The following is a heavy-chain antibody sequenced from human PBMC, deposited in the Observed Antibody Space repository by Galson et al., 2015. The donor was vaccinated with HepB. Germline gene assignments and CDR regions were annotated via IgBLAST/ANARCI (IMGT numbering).Heavy chain of an antibody. Sequence: SLRLSCAASGFTFSDYYMSWIRQAPGKGLEWVSYISSSGTYTNYADSVKGRFTISRDNAKNSLSLQINSLRAEDTAVYYCARDQVGADYWGHGTLVTVSS. CDR3: ARDQVGADY. CDR2: ISSSGTYT. D-gene: IGHD1-26*01. V-gene: IGHV3-11*06. CDR1: GFTFSDYY. J-gene: IGHJ4*01.